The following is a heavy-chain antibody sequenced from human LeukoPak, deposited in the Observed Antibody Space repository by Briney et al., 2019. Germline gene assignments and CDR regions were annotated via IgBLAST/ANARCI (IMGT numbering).Heavy chain of an antibody. Sequence: GESLKISCKGSGYSFTSYWIGWVRQMPGKGLEWMGIIYPGDSDTRYSPSFQGQVTISADKSISTSYLQWSSLKASDTAMYHCARLQGYCSSTSCYALDYWGQGTLVTVSS. V-gene: IGHV5-51*01. CDR1: GYSFTSYW. CDR2: IYPGDSDT. J-gene: IGHJ4*02. D-gene: IGHD2-2*01. CDR3: ARLQGYCSSTSCYALDY.